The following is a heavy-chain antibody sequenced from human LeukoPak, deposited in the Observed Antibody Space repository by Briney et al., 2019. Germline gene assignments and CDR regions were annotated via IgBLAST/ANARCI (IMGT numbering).Heavy chain of an antibody. J-gene: IGHJ4*02. CDR1: GFTFSNAW. CDR3: ANDHSSSGWYGETYYFGS. V-gene: IGHV3-15*07. Sequence: GGSLRLSCAASGFTFSNAWMNWVRQAPGKGLEWVGRIKSKTDGGTTDYAAPVKGRFTISRDDSKNTLYLQMNSLRAEDTAVYYCANDHSSSGWYGETYYFGSWGQGTLVTVSS. CDR2: IKSKTDGGTT. D-gene: IGHD6-19*01.